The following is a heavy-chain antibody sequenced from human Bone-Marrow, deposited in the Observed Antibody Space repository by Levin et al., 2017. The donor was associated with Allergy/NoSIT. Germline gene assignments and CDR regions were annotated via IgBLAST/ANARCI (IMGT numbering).Heavy chain of an antibody. D-gene: IGHD5-24*01. CDR2: IYYSGNT. CDR1: GGSISTGGFH. Sequence: SQTLSLTCSLSGGSISTGGFHWSWVRQRPGKGLEWIGYIYYSGNTYYNPSLQSRLSISIDTSKNQFSLRLTSVTAADTALYYCAREDGYVFDYWGQGTLVTVSS. J-gene: IGHJ4*02. CDR3: AREDGYVFDY. V-gene: IGHV4-31*03.